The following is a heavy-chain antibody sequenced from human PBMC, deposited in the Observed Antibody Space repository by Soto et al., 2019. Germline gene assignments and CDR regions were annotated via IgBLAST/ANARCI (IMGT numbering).Heavy chain of an antibody. Sequence: SETLSLTCTVSGGSISSGGYYWSWIRQHPGKGLEWIGYIYYSGSTYYNPSLKSRVTISVDTSKNQFSLKLSSVTAADTAVYYCARGVTTVTINPNWFDPWGQGTLVTVSS. CDR1: GGSISSGGYY. CDR3: ARGVTTVTINPNWFDP. V-gene: IGHV4-31*03. D-gene: IGHD4-4*01. CDR2: IYYSGST. J-gene: IGHJ5*02.